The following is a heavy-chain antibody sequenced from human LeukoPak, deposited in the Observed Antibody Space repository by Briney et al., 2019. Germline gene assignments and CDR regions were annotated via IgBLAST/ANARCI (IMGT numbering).Heavy chain of an antibody. J-gene: IGHJ6*03. CDR2: IYYSGNT. CDR3: ARHALDRSIWGSYQYYLDL. D-gene: IGHD3-16*01. V-gene: IGHV4-39*01. CDR1: GGSISGTDYY. Sequence: SETLSLTCSVSGGSISGTDYYWAWIRQPPGKGLEWLGSIYYSGNTYYNPSLKSRFSVSVDRSKNQFSLRLTSLTAADSAVYSCARHALDRSIWGSYQYYLDLWGIGTTVTVSS.